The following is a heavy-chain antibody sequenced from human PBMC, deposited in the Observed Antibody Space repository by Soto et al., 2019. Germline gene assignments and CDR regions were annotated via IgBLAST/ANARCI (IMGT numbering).Heavy chain of an antibody. D-gene: IGHD3-10*01. CDR2: MYFSVTT. V-gene: IGHV4-4*02. CDR1: GGSITSPNC. Sequence: PSETLSLTCTVSGGSITSPNCWTWVRQPPGEGLEWIGEMYFSVTTNYNPSLKSRVAISLDKTKQHFSLTLRSVTAAETAVYYCASRARKYGGPEVDPCGQGTLVTVSS. CDR3: ASRARKYGGPEVDP. J-gene: IGHJ5*02.